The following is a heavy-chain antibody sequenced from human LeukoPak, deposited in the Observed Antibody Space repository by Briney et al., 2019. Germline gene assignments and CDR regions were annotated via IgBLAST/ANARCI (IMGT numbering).Heavy chain of an antibody. CDR1: GGSFSGYY. D-gene: IGHD6-6*01. CDR3: ARGYSSSSGPGEDFDY. Sequence: SETLSLTCAVYGGSFSGYYWSWIRQPPGKGLEWIGEINHSGSTNYNPSLKSRVTISVDTSKNQFSLKLSSATAADTAVYYCARGYSSSSGPGEDFDYWGQGTLVTVSS. CDR2: INHSGST. V-gene: IGHV4-34*01. J-gene: IGHJ4*02.